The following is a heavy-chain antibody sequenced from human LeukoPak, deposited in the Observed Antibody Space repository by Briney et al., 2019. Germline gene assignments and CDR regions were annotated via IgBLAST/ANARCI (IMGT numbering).Heavy chain of an antibody. D-gene: IGHD5-12*01. J-gene: IGHJ5*02. V-gene: IGHV1-69*13. CDR2: IIPISHTA. CDR1: GGTFSICA. CDR3: ARGKRGYSDYPTFNWFDP. Sequence: GASVKVSCKASGGTFSICAFSWVRQAPGQGLEWMGGIIPISHTANYAQKFQGRVTITADEFTTTAYMELSSLRSEDTAVYYCARGKRGYSDYPTFNWFDPWGQGTLVTVSS.